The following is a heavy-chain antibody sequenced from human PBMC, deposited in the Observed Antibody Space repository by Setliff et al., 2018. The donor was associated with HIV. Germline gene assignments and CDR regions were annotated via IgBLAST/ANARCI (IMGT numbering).Heavy chain of an antibody. V-gene: IGHV3-21*01. J-gene: IGHJ4*02. CDR2: ISSGSTYI. CDR3: ARHEVAYCGGDCSYLDS. D-gene: IGHD2-21*02. Sequence: GGSLRLSCAASGFNFSSHTMNWIRQAPGKGLEWVSSISSGSTYIYYADSLKGRFTISGDNAKNSLYLQMNSLRAEDTAVYYCARHEVAYCGGDCSYLDSWGQGTLVTVSS. CDR1: GFNFSSHT.